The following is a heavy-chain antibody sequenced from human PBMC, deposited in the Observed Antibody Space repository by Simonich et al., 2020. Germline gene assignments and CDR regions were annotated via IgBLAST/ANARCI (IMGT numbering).Heavy chain of an antibody. CDR1: GYSFTSYW. CDR3: VRPDSGYDYFDY. J-gene: IGHJ4*02. D-gene: IGHD5-12*01. CDR2: IYPGDPDT. V-gene: IGHV5-51*03. Sequence: EVQLVQSGAEVKKPGESLTISCKGSGYSFTSYWIGWVRQMPGKGLGWKGIIYPGDPDTRYSPTVQGQVTISADKTISTAYLQWSSLKASHTAMYYCVRPDSGYDYFDYWGQGTLVTVSS.